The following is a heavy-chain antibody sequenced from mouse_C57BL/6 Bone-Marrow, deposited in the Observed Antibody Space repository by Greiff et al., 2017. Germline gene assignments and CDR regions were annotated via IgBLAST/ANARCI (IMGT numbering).Heavy chain of an antibody. V-gene: IGHV1-82*01. Sequence: QVQLQQSGPELVKPGASVKISCKASGYAFSSSWMNWVKQRPGKGLEWIGRLYPGDGDTNYNGKFKGKATLTADKSSSTAYMQLSSLTSEDSAVYFCARGGVTSGYWGQGTTLTVSS. CDR3: ARGGVTSGY. CDR2: LYPGDGDT. D-gene: IGHD2-2*01. CDR1: GYAFSSSW. J-gene: IGHJ2*01.